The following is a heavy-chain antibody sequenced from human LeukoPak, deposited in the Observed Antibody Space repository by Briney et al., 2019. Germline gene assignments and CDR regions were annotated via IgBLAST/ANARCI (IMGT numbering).Heavy chain of an antibody. Sequence: SETLSLTCAVYGGSFSGYYWSWIRQPPGKGLEWIGEINHSGSTNYNPSLKSRVTISVDTSKNQFSLKLSSVTAADTAVYYCARHGGMNAAARPYYFDYWGQGTLVTVSS. D-gene: IGHD6-13*01. V-gene: IGHV4-34*01. CDR1: GGSFSGYY. J-gene: IGHJ4*02. CDR3: ARHGGMNAAARPYYFDY. CDR2: INHSGST.